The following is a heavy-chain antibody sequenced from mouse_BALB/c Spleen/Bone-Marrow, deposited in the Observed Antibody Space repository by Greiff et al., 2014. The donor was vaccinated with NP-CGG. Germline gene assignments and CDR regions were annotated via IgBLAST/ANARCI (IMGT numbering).Heavy chain of an antibody. J-gene: IGHJ3*01. Sequence: QVQLKQSGAELMKPGASVKISCKATSYTFSTYWIEWVKQRPGRGLEWIGEILPGSGTTNYNEKFKGKATFTADTSSNTAYMQLSSLTSEDSAVYYCARLITTGGFAYWGQGTLVTVSA. CDR2: ILPGSGTT. CDR3: ARLITTGGFAY. CDR1: SYTFSTYW. D-gene: IGHD2-4*01. V-gene: IGHV1-9*01.